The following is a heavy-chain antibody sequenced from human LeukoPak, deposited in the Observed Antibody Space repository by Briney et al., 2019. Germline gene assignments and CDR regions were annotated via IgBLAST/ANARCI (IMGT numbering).Heavy chain of an antibody. CDR2: INHSGST. D-gene: IGHD2-15*01. CDR1: GGSFSGYY. V-gene: IGHV4-34*01. Sequence: PSETLSLTCAVCGGSFSGYYWSWIRQPPGKGLEWIGEINHSGSTNYNPSLKSRVTISVDTSKNQFSLKLSSVTAADTAVYYCARGRGFRYFDYWGQGTLVTVSS. J-gene: IGHJ4*02. CDR3: ARGRGFRYFDY.